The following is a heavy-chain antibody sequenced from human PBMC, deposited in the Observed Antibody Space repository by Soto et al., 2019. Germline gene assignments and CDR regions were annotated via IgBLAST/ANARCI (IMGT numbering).Heavy chain of an antibody. Sequence: SETLSLTCAVYGGSFSGYYWSWIRQPPGKGLEWIGEINHSGSTNYNPSLKSRVTISVDTSKNQFSLKLSSVTAADTAVYYCGRGLKGRGGPGKGKAFDTWGYGKMV. CDR2: INHSGST. V-gene: IGHV4-34*01. CDR3: GRGLKGRGGPGKGKAFDT. J-gene: IGHJ3*02. D-gene: IGHD1-1*01. CDR1: GGSFSGYY.